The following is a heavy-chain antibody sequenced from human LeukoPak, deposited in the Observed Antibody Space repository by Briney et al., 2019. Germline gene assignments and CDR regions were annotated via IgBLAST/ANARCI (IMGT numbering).Heavy chain of an antibody. J-gene: IGHJ4*02. CDR1: GFTFDDYA. D-gene: IGHD5-18*01. Sequence: PGRSLRLSCATSGFTFDDYAMHWVRQAPGKGLEWVSGISWNSGKIDYADSVKGRFTISRDNAKNSLYLQMNSLRTEDTALYYCAKGDTTMDTTLDYWGQGTLVTVSS. CDR3: AKGDTTMDTTLDY. CDR2: ISWNSGKI. V-gene: IGHV3-9*01.